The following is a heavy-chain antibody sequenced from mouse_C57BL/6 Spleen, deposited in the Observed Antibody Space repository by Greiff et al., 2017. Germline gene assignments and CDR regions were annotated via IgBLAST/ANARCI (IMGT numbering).Heavy chain of an antibody. CDR3: ASGYGSRGYFDY. D-gene: IGHD1-1*01. V-gene: IGHV3-6*01. Sequence: EVKLQESGPGLVKPSQSLSLTCSVTGYSITSGYYWNWIRQFPGNKQEWMGYISYDGSKNYNPSIKNRISITLYTSKNQFLLKLNSVTTEDTTKYYCASGYGSRGYFDYWVQGTTLTVSS. CDR1: GYSITSGYY. J-gene: IGHJ2*01. CDR2: ISYDGSK.